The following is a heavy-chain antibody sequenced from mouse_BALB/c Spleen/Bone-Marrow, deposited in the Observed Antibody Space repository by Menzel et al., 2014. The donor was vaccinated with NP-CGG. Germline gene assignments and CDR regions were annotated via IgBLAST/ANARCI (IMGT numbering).Heavy chain of an antibody. CDR3: TRYGNYYFDY. J-gene: IGHJ2*01. CDR2: INPSNGGT. D-gene: IGHD2-1*01. V-gene: IGHV1S81*02. Sequence: QVQLQQSGAELVKPGASVKLSCKASGYTFISYYMYWVKQRPGQGLEWIGEINPSNGGTNFNEKFKSKATLTVDKSSSTAYMQLSSLTSEDSAVYYCTRYGNYYFDYWGQGTTLTVAS. CDR1: GYTFISYY.